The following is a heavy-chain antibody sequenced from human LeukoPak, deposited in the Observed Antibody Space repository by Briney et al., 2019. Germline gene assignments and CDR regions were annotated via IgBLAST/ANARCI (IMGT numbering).Heavy chain of an antibody. J-gene: IGHJ4*02. CDR1: GYTFTSYD. Sequence: ASVKVSCKASGYTFTSYDINWVRQATGQGLEWMGWMNPNSGNTGYAQKFQGRVTMTRNTSISTAYMELSSLRSEDTAVYYCARGSGLVWGRRFDYWGQGTMVTVSS. CDR3: ARGSGLVWGRRFDY. D-gene: IGHD6-19*01. V-gene: IGHV1-8*01. CDR2: MNPNSGNT.